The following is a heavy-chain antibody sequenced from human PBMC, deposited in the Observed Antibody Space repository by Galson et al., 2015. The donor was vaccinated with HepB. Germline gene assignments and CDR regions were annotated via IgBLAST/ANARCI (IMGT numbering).Heavy chain of an antibody. V-gene: IGHV3-73*01. D-gene: IGHD5-12*01. CDR3: VRSGDFSGYSSR. CDR1: GFTSSGSA. CDR2: IRSKATNYAA. Sequence: SLRLSCAASGFTSSGSAIHWVRQASGKGPEWIGHIRSKATNYAALYVPSVKGRFTISRDDSRNMAYLHMRSLKTDATAVYYCVRSGDFSGYSSRWGQGTLVTVSS. J-gene: IGHJ4*02.